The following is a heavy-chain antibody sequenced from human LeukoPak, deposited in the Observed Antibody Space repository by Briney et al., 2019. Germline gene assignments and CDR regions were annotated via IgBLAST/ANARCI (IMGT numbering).Heavy chain of an antibody. CDR2: IIPIFGTA. J-gene: IGHJ4*02. CDR3: ANLIVGAYDY. Sequence: ASVKVSCKASGGTFSSYAISWVRQAPGQGLEWMGGIIPIFGTANYAQKFQGRVTITADESTSTAYMELSSLRSEDTAVYYCANLIVGAYDYWGQETLVTVSS. CDR1: GGTFSSYA. V-gene: IGHV1-69*13. D-gene: IGHD1-26*01.